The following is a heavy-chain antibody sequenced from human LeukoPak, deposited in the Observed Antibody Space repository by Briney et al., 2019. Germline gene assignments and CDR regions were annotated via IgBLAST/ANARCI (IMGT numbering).Heavy chain of an antibody. CDR3: AKERDTAMVTIDY. V-gene: IGHV3-30*02. CDR1: GFTVRSCG. J-gene: IGHJ4*02. Sequence: PGGSVRLPCAACGFTVRSCGLHWVRQAPGKGLEGVAFIRYDGSNKHYADSVKGRVSISIDNSKNTLYLQMNSLRAEDTAVYYCAKERDTAMVTIDYWGQGTLVTVSS. D-gene: IGHD5-18*01. CDR2: IRYDGSNK.